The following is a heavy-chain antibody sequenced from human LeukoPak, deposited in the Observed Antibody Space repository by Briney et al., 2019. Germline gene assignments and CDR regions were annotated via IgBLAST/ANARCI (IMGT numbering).Heavy chain of an antibody. J-gene: IGHJ4*02. Sequence: GGSLRLSCAASGFTISSYSKNWARQAPGKGVDWVTSISSSSSYIYYADSVKGRSTISRDNAKNSLYLQMNSLRAEDTAVYYCAREQGGYSGYDLVFDYWGQGTLVTVSS. CDR3: AREQGGYSGYDLVFDY. CDR1: GFTISSYS. CDR2: ISSSSSYI. V-gene: IGHV3-21*01. D-gene: IGHD5-12*01.